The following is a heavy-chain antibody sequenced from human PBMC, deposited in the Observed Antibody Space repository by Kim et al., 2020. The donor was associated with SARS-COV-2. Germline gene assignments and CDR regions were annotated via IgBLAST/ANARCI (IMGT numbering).Heavy chain of an antibody. V-gene: IGHV3-33*06. CDR3: AKDIERFGELLSGGGFDY. CDR2: IWYDGSNK. CDR1: GFTFSSYG. D-gene: IGHD3-10*01. Sequence: GGSLRLSCAASGFTFSSYGMHWVRQAPGKGLEWVAVIWYDGSNKYYADSVKGRFTISRDNSKNTLYLQMNSLRAEDTAVYYCAKDIERFGELLSGGGFDYWGQGTLVTVSS. J-gene: IGHJ4*02.